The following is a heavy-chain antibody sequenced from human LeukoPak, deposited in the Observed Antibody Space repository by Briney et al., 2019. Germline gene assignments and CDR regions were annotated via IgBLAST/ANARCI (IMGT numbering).Heavy chain of an antibody. D-gene: IGHD3-10*01. Sequence: SETLSLTCTVSSGSFSDYYWTWMRQPPGQGLEWIGYSGSSNYNPSLESRVTISVDTSKRHFSLTLSSVTAADTAIYYCARTRRHYYGSGKNLTPWPAGLDVWGQGTTVIVSA. CDR1: SGSFSDYY. V-gene: IGHV4-59*01. CDR2: SGSS. J-gene: IGHJ6*01. CDR3: ARTRRHYYGSGKNLTPWPAGLDV.